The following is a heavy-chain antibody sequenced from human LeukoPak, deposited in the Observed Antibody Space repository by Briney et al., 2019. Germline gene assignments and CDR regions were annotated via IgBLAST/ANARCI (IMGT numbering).Heavy chain of an antibody. CDR1: GFPFSPYG. D-gene: IGHD6-13*01. J-gene: IGHJ4*02. V-gene: IGHV3-48*02. Sequence: GGSLRLSCAASGFPFSPYGMNWVRQAPGKGLEWISYISHTSSSIAYADSVKGRFTISRDNAKNSLYLQVNSLRDEDTAVYYCARDGDFAAAGPDYWGQGTLVTVSS. CDR3: ARDGDFAAAGPDY. CDR2: ISHTSSSI.